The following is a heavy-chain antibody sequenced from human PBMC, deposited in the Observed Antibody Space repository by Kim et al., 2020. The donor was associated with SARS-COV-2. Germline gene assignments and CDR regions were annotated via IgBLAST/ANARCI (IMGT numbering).Heavy chain of an antibody. CDR2: IYYSGST. J-gene: IGHJ3*02. V-gene: IGHV4-39*07. Sequence: SETLSLTCTVSGGSISSSSYYWGWIRQPPGKGLEWIGSIYYSGSTYYNPSLKSRVTISVDTSKNQFSLKLSSVTAADTAVYYCARDVTLYSSNDAFDIWGQGTMVTVSS. CDR3: ARDVTLYSSNDAFDI. CDR1: GGSISSSSYY. D-gene: IGHD6-13*01.